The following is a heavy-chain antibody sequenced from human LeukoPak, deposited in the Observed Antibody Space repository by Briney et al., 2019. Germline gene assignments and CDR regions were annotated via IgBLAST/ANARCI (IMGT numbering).Heavy chain of an antibody. V-gene: IGHV4-59*12. CDR2: IYYSGST. CDR3: AREKDYDFWSGYYGY. J-gene: IGHJ4*02. Sequence: PSETLSLTCTVSGGSISSYYWSWIRQPPGKGLEWIGYIYYSGSTNYNPSLKSRVTISVDTSKNQFSLKLSSVTAADTAVYYCAREKDYDFWSGYYGYWGQGTLVTVSS. D-gene: IGHD3-3*01. CDR1: GGSISSYY.